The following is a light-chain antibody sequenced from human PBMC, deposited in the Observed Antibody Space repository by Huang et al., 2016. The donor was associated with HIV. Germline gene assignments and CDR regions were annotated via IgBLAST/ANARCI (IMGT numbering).Light chain of an antibody. CDR1: QGVSNN. V-gene: IGKV3D-15*01. CDR2: GAS. J-gene: IGKJ1*01. CDR3: QHYNNWPPWT. Sequence: EIVMTQSPATLSVSPGERATLSCRASQGVSNNIAWYQQKPGQTPRPLIHGASARATGIAAKFSGRGSGTDFTLTITSRQPEDSAVYYCQHYNNWPPWTFGPGTQVEI.